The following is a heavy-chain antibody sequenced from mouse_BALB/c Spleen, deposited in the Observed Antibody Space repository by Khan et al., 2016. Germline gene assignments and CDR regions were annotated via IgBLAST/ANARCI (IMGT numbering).Heavy chain of an antibody. Sequence: EVELVESGGGLVKPGGSLKLSCAASGFTFSDYYMYWVRQTPEKRLEWVATISDGGSYTYYPDSVKGRFTISRDHAKNNLYLQMSSRKSEDTAMYYCARDLNWYFDVWGAGTTVTVSS. CDR1: GFTFSDYY. CDR3: ARDLNWYFDV. CDR2: ISDGGSYT. J-gene: IGHJ1*01. V-gene: IGHV5-4*02.